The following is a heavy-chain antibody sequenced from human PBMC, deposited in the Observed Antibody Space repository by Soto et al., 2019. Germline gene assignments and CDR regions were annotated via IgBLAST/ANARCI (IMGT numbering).Heavy chain of an antibody. CDR1: GGSISSSSYF. Sequence: SETLSLTCSVSGGSISSSSYFWGWIRHPPGKGLEWIGSIYYSGSTYYNPSLKSRVTVSVDTSKNQFSLKLSSVTAADTAVYYCARTYCGGDCYAYYYYYGMDVWGQGTTVTVSS. CDR2: IYYSGST. D-gene: IGHD2-21*02. CDR3: ARTYCGGDCYAYYYYYGMDV. V-gene: IGHV4-39*01. J-gene: IGHJ6*02.